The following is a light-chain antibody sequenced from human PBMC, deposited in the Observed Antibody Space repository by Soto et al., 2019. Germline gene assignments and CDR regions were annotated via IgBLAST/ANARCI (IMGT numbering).Light chain of an antibody. V-gene: IGKV3-15*01. Sequence: EIVMTQSPATLSVFPGERATLSCRASQSVNGNLAWYQQRRGQAPRLLIYCASTRDTGIPARFSGSGSGTEFALTISSLQSEDFAIYYCQQYHNWPRTFGQGTKVEIK. CDR2: CAS. J-gene: IGKJ1*01. CDR1: QSVNGN. CDR3: QQYHNWPRT.